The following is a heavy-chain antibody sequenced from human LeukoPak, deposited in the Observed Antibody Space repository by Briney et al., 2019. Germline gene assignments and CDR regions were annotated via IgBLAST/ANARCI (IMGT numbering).Heavy chain of an antibody. J-gene: IGHJ4*02. CDR3: ARDHDWGLT. V-gene: IGHV1-2*02. D-gene: IGHD7-27*01. CDR2: INPNSGGT. CDR1: GGTFSSYA. Sequence: ASVKVSCKASGGTFSSYAVSWVRQAPGQGLEWMGWINPNSGGTNYAQKFQGRVTMTRDTSISTAYMELSRLRSDDTAVYYCARDHDWGLTWGQGTLVTVSS.